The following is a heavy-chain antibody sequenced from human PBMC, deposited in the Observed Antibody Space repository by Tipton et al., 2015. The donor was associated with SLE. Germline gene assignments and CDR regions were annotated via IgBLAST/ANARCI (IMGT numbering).Heavy chain of an antibody. CDR3: ARALGIMRAEYLQD. CDR2: VSYSGNT. Sequence: TLSLTCTVSGGSISSGASFWTWIRQHPGKGLEWIGYVSYSGNTYFNPSLRSRLTMPVDTSKNQFSLNLSSVTAADTAVYFCARALGIMRAEYLQDWGQGTLVTVSS. D-gene: IGHD3-9*01. J-gene: IGHJ1*01. CDR1: GGSISSGASF. V-gene: IGHV4-31*03.